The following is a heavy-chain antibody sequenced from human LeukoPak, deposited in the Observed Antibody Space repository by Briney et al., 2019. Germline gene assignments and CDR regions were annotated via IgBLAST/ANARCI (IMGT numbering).Heavy chain of an antibody. D-gene: IGHD3-16*01. CDR2: ISVSGGLT. Sequence: GGSLRLSCAASGFTFSSYGMHWVRQAPGKGLEWVSSISVSGGLTYYADSLEGRFTISRDNSNNTLYLQMNSLRAEDTAVYYCAKRVGGVNNFDYWGQGTLVTVSS. J-gene: IGHJ4*02. CDR3: AKRVGGVNNFDY. CDR1: GFTFSSYG. V-gene: IGHV3-23*01.